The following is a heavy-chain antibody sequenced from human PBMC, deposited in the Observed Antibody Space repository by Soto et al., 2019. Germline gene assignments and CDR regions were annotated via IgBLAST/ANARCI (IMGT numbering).Heavy chain of an antibody. CDR1: GFSLSTSGMC. Sequence: SGPTLVNPTQTLTLTCTFSGFSLSTSGMCVSWIRQPPGKALEWLAPIDWDDDKYYSTSLKTRLTISKDTSKNQVVLTMTNMDPVDTATYYCARIRHGSGSYYFDYWGQGTLVTVSS. J-gene: IGHJ4*02. D-gene: IGHD3-10*01. V-gene: IGHV2-70*01. CDR3: ARIRHGSGSYYFDY. CDR2: IDWDDDK.